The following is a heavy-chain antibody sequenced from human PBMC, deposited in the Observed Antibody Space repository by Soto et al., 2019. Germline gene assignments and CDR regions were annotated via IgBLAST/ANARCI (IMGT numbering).Heavy chain of an antibody. CDR3: ARDLGGQDGSGGSCYSVVYYYGMDV. J-gene: IGHJ6*02. Sequence: QVQLVESGGGVVQPGRSLRLSCAASGFTFSSYGMHWVRQAPGTGLAWVAVIWYDGSNQYYADSVKGRFTIARDNSKNTLDRQMNSRRAEDTAVYYCARDLGGQDGSGGSCYSVVYYYGMDVWGQGTTVTGSS. V-gene: IGHV3-33*01. CDR2: IWYDGSNQ. D-gene: IGHD2-15*01. CDR1: GFTFSSYG.